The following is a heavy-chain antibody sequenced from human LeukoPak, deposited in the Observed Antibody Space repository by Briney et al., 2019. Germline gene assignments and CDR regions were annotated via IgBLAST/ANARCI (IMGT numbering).Heavy chain of an antibody. D-gene: IGHD1-14*01. Sequence: PSETLSLTCAVYGGSFSEYYWGWIRQPPGKGLEWIGSTYHSGSTYYNPSLKSRVTISVDTSKTQFSLKLSSLTAADTAVYYCARDRKYYYHMDVWGKGTTVTVSS. CDR3: ARDRKYYYHMDV. J-gene: IGHJ6*03. CDR2: TYHSGST. CDR1: GGSFSEYY. V-gene: IGHV4-34*01.